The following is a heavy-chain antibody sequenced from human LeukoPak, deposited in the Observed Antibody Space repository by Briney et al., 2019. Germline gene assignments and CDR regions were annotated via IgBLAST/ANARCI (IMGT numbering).Heavy chain of an antibody. V-gene: IGHV4-4*07. CDR1: GGSISSYY. J-gene: IGHJ4*02. CDR3: ARHRSGGYYYGVLDY. Sequence: SETLSLTCTVSGGSISSYYWSWIRQPAGKGLEWIGRIYTSGRTNYNPSLKGRVTMSVDTSTNQFSLKLSSVTAADTAVYYCARHRSGGYYYGVLDYWGQGTLVTVSS. D-gene: IGHD5-18*01. CDR2: IYTSGRT.